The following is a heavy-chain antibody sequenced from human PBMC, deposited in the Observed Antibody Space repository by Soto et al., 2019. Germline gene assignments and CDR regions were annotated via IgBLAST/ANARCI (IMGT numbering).Heavy chain of an antibody. CDR3: AKDGYSGYGYYFDY. D-gene: IGHD5-12*01. CDR2: IGAAGTYI. V-gene: IGHV3-23*01. J-gene: IGHJ4*02. Sequence: EGQLLESGGGLVQPGGSLRLSCLASGFTFKNYAMTWVRRAPGKGLEWVASIGAAGTYIYYTDSVKGRFTISRDNSKNTVSLQMNSLRAEDTAVYYCAKDGYSGYGYYFDYWGQGTQVTVSS. CDR1: GFTFKNYA.